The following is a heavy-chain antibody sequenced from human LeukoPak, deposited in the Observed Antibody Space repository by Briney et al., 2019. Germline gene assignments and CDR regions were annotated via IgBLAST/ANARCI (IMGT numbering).Heavy chain of an antibody. V-gene: IGHV3-30*18. D-gene: IGHD3-16*01. Sequence: GGSLRLSCAASGFTFSSYGMHWVRQAPGKGLEWVAVISYDGSNRYYADSVKGRFTISRDTSKNTLYLLMNSLRAEDTAVYYCAKTRSRSMITFGGVENWFDPWGQGALVTVSS. CDR3: AKTRSRSMITFGGVENWFDP. CDR2: ISYDGSNR. J-gene: IGHJ5*02. CDR1: GFTFSSYG.